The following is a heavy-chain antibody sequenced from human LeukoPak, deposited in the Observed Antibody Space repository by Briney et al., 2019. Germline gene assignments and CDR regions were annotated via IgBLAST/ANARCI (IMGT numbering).Heavy chain of an antibody. CDR1: GGSISTYY. CDR3: ANYDSSGTGYAFDI. J-gene: IGHJ3*02. V-gene: IGHV4-30-4*01. Sequence: SETLSLTCTVSGGSISTYYWSWIRQPPGKGLEWIGYIYYSGSTYYNPSLKSRVTISVDTSKNQFSLKLSSVTAADAAVYYCANYDSSGTGYAFDIWGQGTMVTVSS. CDR2: IYYSGST. D-gene: IGHD3-22*01.